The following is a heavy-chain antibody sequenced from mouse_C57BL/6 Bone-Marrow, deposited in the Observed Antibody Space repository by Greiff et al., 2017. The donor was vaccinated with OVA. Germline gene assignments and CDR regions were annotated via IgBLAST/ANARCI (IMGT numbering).Heavy chain of an antibody. CDR3: ARSIYYGNAWFAY. D-gene: IGHD2-1*01. CDR2: INPNYGNT. CDR1: GYSFTDYY. Sequence: VQLQQSGPELVKPGASVKMSCKASGYSFTDYYMHWVKQSNGKSLEWIGVINPNYGNTSYNQKFKGKATLTVDQSSSTAYMQLNSLTSEDSAVYYCARSIYYGNAWFAYWGKGTLVTVSA. J-gene: IGHJ3*01. V-gene: IGHV1-39*01.